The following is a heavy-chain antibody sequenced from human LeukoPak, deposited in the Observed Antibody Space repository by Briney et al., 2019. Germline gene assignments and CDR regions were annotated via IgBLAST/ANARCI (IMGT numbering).Heavy chain of an antibody. D-gene: IGHD6-13*01. V-gene: IGHV4-34*01. Sequence: KPSETLSLTCAVYGGSFSGYCWTWIRQPPGEGLEWIGEIDRSGSTNYNPSLKSRVTISRDTSKNQFSLKLSSVTAADTAVYYCARGSAAGLAYWGQGTLVTVSS. CDR3: ARGSAAGLAY. J-gene: IGHJ4*02. CDR1: GGSFSGYC. CDR2: IDRSGST.